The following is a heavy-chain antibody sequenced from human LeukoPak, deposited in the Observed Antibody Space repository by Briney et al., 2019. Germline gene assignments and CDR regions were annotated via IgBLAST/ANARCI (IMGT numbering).Heavy chain of an antibody. J-gene: IGHJ4*02. CDR2: IIPILGIA. D-gene: IGHD3-22*01. Sequence: SVKVSCKASGGTFSSYAISWVRQAPGQGPEWMGRIIPILGIANYAQKFQGRVTITADKSTSTAYMELSSLRSEDTAVYYCASTYYYDSSGYYSHFDYWGQGTLVTVSS. CDR1: GGTFSSYA. CDR3: ASTYYYDSSGYYSHFDY. V-gene: IGHV1-69*04.